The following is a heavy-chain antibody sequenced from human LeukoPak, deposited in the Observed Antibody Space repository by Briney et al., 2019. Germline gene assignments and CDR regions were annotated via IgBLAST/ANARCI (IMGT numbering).Heavy chain of an antibody. CDR2: ISSSSSYI. J-gene: IGHJ3*02. CDR3: ARVDDSSGSHAFDI. Sequence: GGSLRLSCAASGFTFSSYSMNWVRQAPGKGLEWVSSISSSSSYIYYADSVKGRFTISRDNAKNSLYPQMNSLRAEDTAVYYCARVDDSSGSHAFDIWGQGTMVTVSS. CDR1: GFTFSSYS. V-gene: IGHV3-21*01. D-gene: IGHD3-22*01.